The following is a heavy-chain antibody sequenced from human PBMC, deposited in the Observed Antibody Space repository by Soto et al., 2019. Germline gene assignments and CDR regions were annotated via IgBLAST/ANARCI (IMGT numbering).Heavy chain of an antibody. CDR1: RYTFTSYY. J-gene: IGHJ4*02. CDR2: INPSGGST. D-gene: IGHD6-13*01. CDR3: LRDNIAAVTTTYDY. V-gene: IGHV1-46*01. Sequence: APGKGSWKASRYTFTSYYMHWVRQAPRQGLEWMGIINPSGGSTSYAQKFQGRVTMTRDTSTSTVYMELSSLRSEDTAVYYCLRDNIAAVTTTYDYSGQGALVT.